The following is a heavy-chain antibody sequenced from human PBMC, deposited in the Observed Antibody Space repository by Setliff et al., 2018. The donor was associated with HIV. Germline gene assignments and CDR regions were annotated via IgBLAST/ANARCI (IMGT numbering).Heavy chain of an antibody. CDR3: ARVRSYGSAYDAFDV. Sequence: PSETLSLTCSVSGGSVSSGSYYWGWIRQPPGKGLEWIGTLYFTGSTYYNPSLESRVTISLDTSKNQFSLRLTSVTAADTAVYYCARVRSYGSAYDAFDVWGPGTMVTVSS. CDR2: LYFTGST. D-gene: IGHD3-10*01. J-gene: IGHJ3*01. CDR1: GGSVSSGSYY. V-gene: IGHV4-39*07.